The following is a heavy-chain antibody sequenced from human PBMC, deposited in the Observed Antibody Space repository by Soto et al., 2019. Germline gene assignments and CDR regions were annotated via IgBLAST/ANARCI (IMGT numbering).Heavy chain of an antibody. J-gene: IGHJ4*02. Sequence: SETLSLTCTVSGGSISSGGYYWSWIRQHPGKGLEWIGYIYYSGSTYYNPSLKSRVTISVDTSKNQFSLKLSSVTAADTAVYYCARLDFWSGYYSGPDYRGQGTLVTVSS. CDR3: ARLDFWSGYYSGPDY. V-gene: IGHV4-31*03. CDR2: IYYSGST. CDR1: GGSISSGGYY. D-gene: IGHD3-3*01.